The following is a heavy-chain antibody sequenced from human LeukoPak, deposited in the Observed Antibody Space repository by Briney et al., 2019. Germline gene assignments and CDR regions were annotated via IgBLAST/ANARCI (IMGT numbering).Heavy chain of an antibody. D-gene: IGHD3-10*01. Sequence: ASVKVSCKASGYTFTSYGISWVRQAPGQGLEWMGWISAYNGNTNYAQKLQGRVTMTTDTSTSTAYMELRSLRSEDTAVYYCARDRGSHGVKYYFDYWGQGTLVTVSS. CDR3: ARDRGSHGVKYYFDY. V-gene: IGHV1-18*01. CDR1: GYTFTSYG. CDR2: ISAYNGNT. J-gene: IGHJ4*02.